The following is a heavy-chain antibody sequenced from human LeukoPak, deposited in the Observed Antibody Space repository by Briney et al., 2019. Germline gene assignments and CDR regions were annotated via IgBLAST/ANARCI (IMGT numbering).Heavy chain of an antibody. CDR3: ANAYSSGWPGRWFDP. CDR2: ISGSGGST. CDR1: GFTFSSYA. V-gene: IGHV3-23*01. D-gene: IGHD6-19*01. J-gene: IGHJ5*02. Sequence: GGSLRLSCAASGFTFSSYAMSWVRQAPGKGLEWVSAISGSGGSTYYADSVKGRFTISRDNSKNTLYLQMNSLRAEDTAVYYCANAYSSGWPGRWFDPWGQGTLVTVSS.